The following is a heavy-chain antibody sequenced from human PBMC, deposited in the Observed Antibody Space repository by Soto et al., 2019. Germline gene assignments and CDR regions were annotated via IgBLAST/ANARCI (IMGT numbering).Heavy chain of an antibody. D-gene: IGHD6-19*01. CDR2: ITSDTNTI. J-gene: IGHJ4*02. CDR1: GFRFSIYS. V-gene: IGHV3-48*02. Sequence: EVQLVESGGGLVQPGVSLRLSCAASGFRFSIYSMNWVRQAPGKGLEWSAYITSDTNTIKYADSVKGRFTISRDNAKNSVYLQMNSLRDEDTAVYYCARSVEGHFDYWGQGTVVTVSS. CDR3: ARSVEGHFDY.